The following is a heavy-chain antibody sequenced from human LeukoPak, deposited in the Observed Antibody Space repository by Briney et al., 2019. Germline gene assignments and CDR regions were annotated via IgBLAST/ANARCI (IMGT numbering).Heavy chain of an antibody. D-gene: IGHD5-12*01. Sequence: PGGSLRLSCAPSGFTFSSYGMHWVRQAPGKGLEWVAVITYDGSEKYYAESVKGRFTISRDNSKDTLYLQMNSLRAEDTAVYYCASNSGYEKGYWGQGTLATVSS. CDR1: GFTFSSYG. CDR2: ITYDGSEK. J-gene: IGHJ4*02. V-gene: IGHV3-30*03. CDR3: ASNSGYEKGY.